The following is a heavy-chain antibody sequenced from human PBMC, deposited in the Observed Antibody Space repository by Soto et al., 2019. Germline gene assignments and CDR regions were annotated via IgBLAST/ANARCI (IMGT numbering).Heavy chain of an antibody. D-gene: IGHD3-10*01. CDR1: GFTFSSYD. CDR2: IGTAGDT. CDR3: ARNYYGSGGAFDI. J-gene: IGHJ3*02. V-gene: IGHV3-13*01. Sequence: GGSLRLSCAASGFTFSSYDMHWVRQATGKGLEWVSAIGTAGDTYYPGSVKGRFTISRENAKNSLYLQMNSLRAEDTAVYYCARNYYGSGGAFDIWGQGTMVTVSS.